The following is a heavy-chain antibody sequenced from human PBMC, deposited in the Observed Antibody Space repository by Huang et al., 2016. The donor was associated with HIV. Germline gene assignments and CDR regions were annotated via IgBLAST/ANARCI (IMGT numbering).Heavy chain of an antibody. D-gene: IGHD3-22*01. CDR2: VHPKTGNT. Sequence: QVQLVQTGAEVKKPGASVKVSCKGSGFNFKNNDFNVVRQAAGPGREWMGWVHPKTGNTGYAQKCQGRVTLARNTSITTAYMELRSLGSEDTAVYYCARARGFLYDSTGYYSRYYFDSWGQGTLVTISS. CDR1: GFNFKNND. J-gene: IGHJ4*02. V-gene: IGHV1-8*03. CDR3: ARARGFLYDSTGYYSRYYFDS.